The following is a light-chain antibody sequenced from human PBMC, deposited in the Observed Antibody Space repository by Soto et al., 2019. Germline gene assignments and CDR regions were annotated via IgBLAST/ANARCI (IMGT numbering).Light chain of an antibody. CDR2: TDY. J-gene: IGLJ3*02. CDR1: NSNIGTYT. Sequence: QSVLTLPPSASGTPGQRVIISCSGSNSNIGTYTVNWYQQLPGTAPKLLIYTDYQRPSGVPDRFSGSRSGTSASLAISGLQSEDEADYYCASWDDSLSGGVFGGGTKVTVL. CDR3: ASWDDSLSGGV. V-gene: IGLV1-44*01.